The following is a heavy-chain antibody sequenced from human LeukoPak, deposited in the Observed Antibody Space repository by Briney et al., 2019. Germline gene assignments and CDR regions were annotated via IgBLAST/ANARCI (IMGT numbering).Heavy chain of an antibody. V-gene: IGHV3-7*01. CDR1: GFTFRSYW. Sequence: VGSLRLSCAASGFTFRSYWMSWVRQAPGKGLEWVANIKHDGSEQYYVDSVKGRFTLSRDNPKNSLYLQMNSLRAEDTAVYYCAKGQYSGSTYYFDYWGQGILVIVST. CDR2: IKHDGSEQ. CDR3: AKGQYSGSTYYFDY. D-gene: IGHD1-26*01. J-gene: IGHJ4*02.